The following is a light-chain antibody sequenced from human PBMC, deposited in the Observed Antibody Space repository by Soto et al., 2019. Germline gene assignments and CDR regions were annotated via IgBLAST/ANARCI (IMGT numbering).Light chain of an antibody. Sequence: EIVLTQSPGTLSLSPGERATLSCRASKSVSSSYLAWYQQKPGQAPRLLIYGASSRATGIPDRFSGSGSGTEFTLTISRLEPEDFAVYYCQQYGSSPWGFGQGTKVEIK. CDR2: GAS. CDR3: QQYGSSPWG. V-gene: IGKV3-20*01. J-gene: IGKJ1*01. CDR1: KSVSSSY.